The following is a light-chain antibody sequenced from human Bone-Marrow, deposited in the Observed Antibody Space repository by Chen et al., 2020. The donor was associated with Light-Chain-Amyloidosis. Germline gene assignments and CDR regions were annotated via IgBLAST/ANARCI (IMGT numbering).Light chain of an antibody. CDR3: QVWDRSSDRPV. CDR2: DDS. J-gene: IGLJ3*02. V-gene: IGLV3-21*02. Sequence: SYVLTHPSSVSVAPAQTATIARGGNNIGSTSVHWYQQTPGQAPLLVVYDDSDRPSGIPERLSGSKSGNTATLTISRVEAGDEADYYCQVWDRSSDRPVFGGGTKLTVL. CDR1: NIGSTS.